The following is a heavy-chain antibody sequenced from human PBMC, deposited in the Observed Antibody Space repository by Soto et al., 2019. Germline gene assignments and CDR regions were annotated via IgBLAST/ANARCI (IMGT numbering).Heavy chain of an antibody. V-gene: IGHV3-48*02. CDR1: GFSFSSYS. CDR2: ISSGSGSK. J-gene: IGHJ4*02. CDR3: VRNRVAGWNPFDY. Sequence: GGSLRLSCAGSGFSFSSYSMNWVRQAPGKGLECVSFISSGSGSKYYADSVQGRFIISRDNAKNSLYLQMNSLRDEDTAVYYCVRNRVAGWNPFDYWGQGTLVTVSS. D-gene: IGHD1-1*01.